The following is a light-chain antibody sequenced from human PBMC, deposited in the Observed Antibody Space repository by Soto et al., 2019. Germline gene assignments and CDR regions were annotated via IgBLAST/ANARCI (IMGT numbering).Light chain of an antibody. J-gene: IGKJ1*01. CDR3: HQYDSWT. CDR2: GAS. Sequence: IVFTQSPCTLYLPQVESATLSFRASQSFNSIYLAWYQQKPGQAPRLLIYGASSRATGIPDRFSGSGSGTDFTLTISRLEPEDFAVYYCHQYDSWTCGQGPTGDIK. CDR1: QSFNSIY. V-gene: IGKV3-20*01.